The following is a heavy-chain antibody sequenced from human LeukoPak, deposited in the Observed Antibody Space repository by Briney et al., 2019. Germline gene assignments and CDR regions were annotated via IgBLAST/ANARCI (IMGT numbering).Heavy chain of an antibody. V-gene: IGHV5-51*01. J-gene: IGHJ4*02. D-gene: IGHD3-16*01. CDR2: IYPRDSDT. CDR3: ARDRGTRAFDY. CDR1: GYSFTNYW. Sequence: AESLKISCKASGYSFTNYWIGWVRQMPGKDLEWMGIIYPRDSDTGYSPSFRSQVTISADRSMGTAYLQWSSLKASDTAMYYCARDRGTRAFDYCGQGALVPVSS.